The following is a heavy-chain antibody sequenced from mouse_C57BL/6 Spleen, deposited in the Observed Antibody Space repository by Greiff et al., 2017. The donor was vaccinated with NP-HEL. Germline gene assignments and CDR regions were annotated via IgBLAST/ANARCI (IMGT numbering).Heavy chain of an antibody. CDR1: GYTFTSYW. D-gene: IGHD3-2*02. J-gene: IGHJ3*01. CDR3: VTAQATSPAWFAY. Sequence: VQLQQSGAELVKPGASVKMSCKASGYTFTSYWITWVKQRPGQGLEWIGDIYPGSGSTNYNEKFKSKATLTVDTSSSTAYMQLSSLTSEDSAVYYCVTAQATSPAWFAYWGQGTLVTVSA. CDR2: IYPGSGST. V-gene: IGHV1-55*01.